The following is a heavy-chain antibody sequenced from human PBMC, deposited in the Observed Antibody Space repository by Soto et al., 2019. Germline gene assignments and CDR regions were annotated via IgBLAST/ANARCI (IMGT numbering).Heavy chain of an antibody. CDR1: GFTFSNAW. CDR3: STGHMGYTDY. J-gene: IGHJ4*02. CDR2: MKSKTDGGTI. Sequence: EVQLVESGGSLVKPGGYLRLSCEASGFTFSNAWTNWGRKAPGRGLECVGRMKSKTDGGTIEYAAPVKGRFTISRDDSKNTLYLQMNSLKTEDTAVYYCSTGHMGYTDYWGQGTLVNVSS. D-gene: IGHD5-12*01. V-gene: IGHV3-15*07.